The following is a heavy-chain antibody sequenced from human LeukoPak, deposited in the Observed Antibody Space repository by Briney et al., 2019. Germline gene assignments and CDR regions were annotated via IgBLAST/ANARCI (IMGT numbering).Heavy chain of an antibody. J-gene: IGHJ5*02. V-gene: IGHV4-34*01. CDR2: INHSGST. CDR1: GGSFSGYY. D-gene: IGHD2-2*01. CDR3: ARVRYCGSNSCP. Sequence: SETPSLTCAVYGGSFSGYYWSWIRQPPGKGLEWIGEINHSGSTNYNPSLKSRVTISVDTSKNQFSLKLSSVTAADTAVYYCARVRYCGSNSCPWGQGTLVTVSS.